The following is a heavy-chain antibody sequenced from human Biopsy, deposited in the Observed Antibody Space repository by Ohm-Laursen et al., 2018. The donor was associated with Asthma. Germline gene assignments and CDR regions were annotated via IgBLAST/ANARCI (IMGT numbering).Heavy chain of an antibody. V-gene: IGHV3-30*18. J-gene: IGHJ4*02. CDR2: ISYDGNHK. CDR3: AKRRGYSGHDNDY. Sequence: SLGLSCAASGFMFRSFSMHWVRQAPGKGLEWVAVISYDGNHKFYEDSVKGRFTISRDNSKNTLYLQMNSLRTEDTAVYYCAKRRGYSGHDNDYWGQGTLVIVSS. D-gene: IGHD5-12*01. CDR1: GFMFRSFS.